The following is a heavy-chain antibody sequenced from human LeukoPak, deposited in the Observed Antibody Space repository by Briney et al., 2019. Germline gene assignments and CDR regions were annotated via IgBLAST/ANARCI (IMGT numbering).Heavy chain of an antibody. D-gene: IGHD2-2*01. Sequence: GRSLRLSCAASGFTFSSYAMHWVRQAPGKGLEWVAVISYDGSNKYCADPVKGRFTISRDNSKNTLYLQMNSLRAEDTAVYYCARDPHIVVVPAAGGAFDIWGQGTMVTVSS. V-gene: IGHV3-30*04. CDR1: GFTFSSYA. J-gene: IGHJ3*02. CDR2: ISYDGSNK. CDR3: ARDPHIVVVPAAGGAFDI.